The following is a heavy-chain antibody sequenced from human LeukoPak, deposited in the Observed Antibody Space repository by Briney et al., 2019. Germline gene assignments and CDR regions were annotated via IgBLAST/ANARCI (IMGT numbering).Heavy chain of an antibody. Sequence: SETLSLTCTVSGGSISSYYWSWIRQPPGKGLEWIGYIYYSGSTNYNPSLKSRVTISVDTSKNQFSLKLSSVTAADTAVYYCARELLWFGELSGGWFGPWGQGTLVTVSS. CDR3: ARELLWFGELSGGWFGP. D-gene: IGHD3-10*01. CDR1: GGSISSYY. CDR2: IYYSGST. J-gene: IGHJ5*02. V-gene: IGHV4-59*01.